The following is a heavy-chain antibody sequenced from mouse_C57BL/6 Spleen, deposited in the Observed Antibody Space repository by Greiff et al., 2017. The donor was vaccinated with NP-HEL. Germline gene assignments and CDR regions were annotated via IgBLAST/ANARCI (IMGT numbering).Heavy chain of an antibody. CDR1: GYSITSGYY. CDR2: ISYDGSN. Sequence: EVQLQESGPGLVKPSQSLSLTCPVPGYSITSGYYWNWIRQFPVNKLEWMGYISYDGSNTYNPSLKNRISITLDTSKNQFFLKLNSVTTEDTATYCAARERRREADYWGQGATLTVSA. V-gene: IGHV3-6*01. J-gene: IGHJ2*01. CDR3: ARERRREADY.